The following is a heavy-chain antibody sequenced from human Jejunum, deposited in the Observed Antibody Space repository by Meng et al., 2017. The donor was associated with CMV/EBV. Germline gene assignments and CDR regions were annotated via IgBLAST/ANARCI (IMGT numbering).Heavy chain of an antibody. J-gene: IGHJ4*02. CDR3: ARDWSGYIDY. D-gene: IGHD3-3*01. CDR1: GFTFDIYW. CDR2: INPDGTTT. V-gene: IGHV3-74*01. Sequence: CAASGFTFDIYWMHWVRQAPGKGLVWVSRINPDGTTTNYADSAKGRFTISRDNAKNTLYLQMSGLRVEDTAVYYCARDWSGYIDYWGQGNVVTVSS.